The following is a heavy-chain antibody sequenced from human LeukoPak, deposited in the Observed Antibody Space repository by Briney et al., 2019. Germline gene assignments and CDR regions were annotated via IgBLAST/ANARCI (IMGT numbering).Heavy chain of an antibody. V-gene: IGHV4-59*01. CDR2: IYYSGST. D-gene: IGHD1-26*01. CDR1: GGSISSYY. J-gene: IGHJ3*02. Sequence: SATLSLTCPVSGGSISSYYWSWIRQPPGKGLEWIGYIYYSGSTNYNPSLKSRVTISVDTSKNQFSLKLSSVTAADTAVYYCARSPSGSYYDPGAFDIWGQGTMVTVSS. CDR3: ARSPSGSYYDPGAFDI.